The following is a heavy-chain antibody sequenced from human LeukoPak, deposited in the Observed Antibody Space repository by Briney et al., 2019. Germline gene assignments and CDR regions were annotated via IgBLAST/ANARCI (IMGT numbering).Heavy chain of an antibody. CDR2: INHSGST. CDR1: GGSFSGYY. Sequence: SETLSLTCAVYGGSFSGYYWSWIRQPPGKGLEWIGEINHSGSTNYNPSLKSRVTISVDTSKNQFSLKLSSVTAADTAVYYCARIFQQLTGGSSTWGQGTLVTVSS. V-gene: IGHV4-34*01. J-gene: IGHJ4*02. CDR3: ARIFQQLTGGSST. D-gene: IGHD2-2*01.